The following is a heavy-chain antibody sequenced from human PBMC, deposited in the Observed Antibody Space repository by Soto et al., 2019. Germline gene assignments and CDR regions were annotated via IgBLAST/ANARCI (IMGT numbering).Heavy chain of an antibody. J-gene: IGHJ5*02. CDR1: GFSLSTSGVG. D-gene: IGHD3-16*01. Sequence: QITLKESGPTLVKPTQTLTLTCTFSGFSLSTSGVGVGWIRQPPGKALEWLALIYWDDDKRYSPSLKSRLTITKHTSKNQAVLTMTNMDPVDTATYYCAHSLYDYVWGTNWFDPWGQGTLVTVSS. V-gene: IGHV2-5*02. CDR3: AHSLYDYVWGTNWFDP. CDR2: IYWDDDK.